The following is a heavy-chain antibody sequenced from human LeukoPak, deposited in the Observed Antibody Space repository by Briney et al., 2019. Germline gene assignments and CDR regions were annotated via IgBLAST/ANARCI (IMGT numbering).Heavy chain of an antibody. J-gene: IGHJ4*02. CDR3: ARGVGSGYTDE. CDR2: IYYSGST. D-gene: IGHD3-22*01. CDR1: GDSISTYY. Sequence: SETLSLTCTVSGDSISTYYWTWIRQSPGKGLEWIGYIYYSGSTNYNPSLKRRVTISVDTCKNHFSLKLTSVTAADTSVYYCARGVGSGYTDEWGQGTLVTVSS. V-gene: IGHV4-59*01.